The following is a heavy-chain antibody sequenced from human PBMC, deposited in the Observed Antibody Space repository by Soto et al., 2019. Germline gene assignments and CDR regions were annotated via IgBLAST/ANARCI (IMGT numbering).Heavy chain of an antibody. J-gene: IGHJ4*02. CDR2: IWYDGSNK. D-gene: IGHD4-17*01. V-gene: IGHV3-33*01. CDR3: ARDLLGRYGDYPLGFDY. CDR1: GFTFSSYG. Sequence: QVQLVESGGGVVQPGRSLRLSCAASGFTFSSYGMHWVRQAPGKGLEWVAVIWYDGSNKYYADSVKGRFTISRDNSKNTLYLQMNSLRAEDTAVYYCARDLLGRYGDYPLGFDYWGQGTLVTVSS.